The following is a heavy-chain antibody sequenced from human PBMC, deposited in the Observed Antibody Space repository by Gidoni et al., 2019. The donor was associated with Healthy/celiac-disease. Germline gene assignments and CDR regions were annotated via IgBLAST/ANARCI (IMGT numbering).Heavy chain of an antibody. CDR2: ISGSSSYI. V-gene: IGHV3-21*01. CDR1: GFTFSSYS. Sequence: EVQLEEYWGGLVKHGGSLRLSGAASGFTFSSYSMNWVRQAPGKGREWVSSISGSSSYIYYAASVKGRFTISRDNAKTSLYLQMNSLRAEDTAGYYCATGPPQYCIGGSCYPFDYWGQGTLVTVSS. CDR3: ATGPPQYCIGGSCYPFDY. D-gene: IGHD2-15*01. J-gene: IGHJ4*02.